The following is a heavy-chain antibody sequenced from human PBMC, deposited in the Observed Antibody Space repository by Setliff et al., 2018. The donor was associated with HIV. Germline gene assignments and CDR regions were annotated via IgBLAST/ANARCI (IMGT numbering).Heavy chain of an antibody. D-gene: IGHD1-1*01. CDR2: INPNSGGT. Sequence: GASVKVSCKASGYTFTGYYMHWVRQAPGQGLEWMGWINPNSGGTNYAQKFQGRVTITTDESTNTVYMELYSLTSEDTAIYYCASSAGAVPTTAPYGDYYYFYMDVWGKGTTVTVSS. CDR3: ASSAGAVPTTAPYGDYYYFYMDV. J-gene: IGHJ6*03. CDR1: GYTFTGYY. V-gene: IGHV1-2*02.